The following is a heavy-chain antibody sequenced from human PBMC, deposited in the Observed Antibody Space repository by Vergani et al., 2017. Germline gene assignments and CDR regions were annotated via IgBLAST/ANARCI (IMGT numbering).Heavy chain of an antibody. CDR2: IIGDGGST. CDR1: GFTFDDYA. D-gene: IGHD5-24*01. Sequence: EVQLVESGGVVVQPGGSLRLSCAASGFTFDDYAMLWVRQAPGKGLEWFSLIIGDGGSTYYADSVKGRFTISRDNSKNSLYLQMNSLRTEDTALYYCAKNRDGYNFWFDPWGQGTLVTVSS. J-gene: IGHJ5*02. V-gene: IGHV3-43*02. CDR3: AKNRDGYNFWFDP.